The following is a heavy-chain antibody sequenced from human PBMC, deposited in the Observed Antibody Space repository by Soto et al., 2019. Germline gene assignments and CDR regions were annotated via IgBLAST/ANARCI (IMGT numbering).Heavy chain of an antibody. CDR2: ISYDGGDK. CDR3: ARDRGYDAHDYYYNAMDV. CDR1: GFTFNNFA. V-gene: IGHV3-30*03. Sequence: PGGSLRLSCAASGFTFNNFAMHWVRQAPGKGLEWVAVISYDGGDKYYADSVKGRFTISRDNSKSTLYLQMNGLRAEDTAVYYRARDRGYDAHDYYYNAMDVWGQGTMVTVSS. J-gene: IGHJ6*02. D-gene: IGHD2-15*01.